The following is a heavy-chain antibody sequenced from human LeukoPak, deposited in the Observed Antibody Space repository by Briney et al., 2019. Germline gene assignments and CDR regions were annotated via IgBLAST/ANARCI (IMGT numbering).Heavy chain of an antibody. CDR2: INPNGGGT. V-gene: IGHV1-2*06. Sequence: ASVKVSCKASGGTFSSYAISWVRQAPGQGLEWMGRINPNGGGTNYAQKFQGRVTMTRDTSISTAYMELSRLRSDDTAVYYCLASITMVRGAMIDYWGQGTLVTVSS. J-gene: IGHJ4*02. CDR3: LASITMVRGAMIDY. D-gene: IGHD3-10*01. CDR1: GGTFSSYA.